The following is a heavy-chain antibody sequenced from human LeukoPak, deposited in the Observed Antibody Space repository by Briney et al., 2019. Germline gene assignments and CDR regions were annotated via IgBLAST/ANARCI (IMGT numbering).Heavy chain of an antibody. CDR3: ARDSGKFDY. J-gene: IGHJ4*02. CDR1: GLPIADFA. CDR2: ISGDGVST. Sequence: GGSLRLSCVASGLPIADFAMHWVRQAPGKGLEWVSLISGDGVSTFYADSVKGRFSISRDNSKNSLSLEMNGLRTEDTAMYYCARDSGKFDYWGQGTLVGVSS. V-gene: IGHV3-43*02.